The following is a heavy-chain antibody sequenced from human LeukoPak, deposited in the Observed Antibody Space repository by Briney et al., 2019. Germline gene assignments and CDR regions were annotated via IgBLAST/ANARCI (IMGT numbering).Heavy chain of an antibody. D-gene: IGHD5-24*01. Sequence: ASVKVSCKASGYSFTNKYTHWVRQAPGQGLEWMGIINPSGGSTTYAQKFKGRVTMTRDTSTSTVYMELSSLRSEDTAVYYCARSVEMATITLVGDAFDIWGQGTMVTVSS. CDR1: GYSFTNKY. V-gene: IGHV1-46*01. CDR3: ARSVEMATITLVGDAFDI. J-gene: IGHJ3*02. CDR2: INPSGGST.